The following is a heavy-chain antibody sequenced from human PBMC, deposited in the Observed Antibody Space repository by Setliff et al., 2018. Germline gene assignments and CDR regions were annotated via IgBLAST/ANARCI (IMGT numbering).Heavy chain of an antibody. CDR2: IYHSGST. Sequence: SETLSLTCTVSGYSISSGYYWGWIRQPPGKGLEWIGSIYHSGSTYYNPPLKSRVTISVDTSKNQFSLKLSSVTAADTAVYYCARHVYGSGSYYNWFDPWGQGTLVTISS. J-gene: IGHJ5*02. D-gene: IGHD3-10*01. CDR3: ARHVYGSGSYYNWFDP. CDR1: GYSISSGYY. V-gene: IGHV4-38-2*02.